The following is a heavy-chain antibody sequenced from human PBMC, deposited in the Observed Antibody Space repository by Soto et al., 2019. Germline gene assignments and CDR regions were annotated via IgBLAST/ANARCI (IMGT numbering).Heavy chain of an antibody. D-gene: IGHD2-15*01. V-gene: IGHV1-18*01. J-gene: IGHJ4*02. CDR1: GYTFTSYG. CDR2: ISAYNGNT. Sequence: GASVKVSFKASGYTFTSYGISWVRQAPGQGLEWMGWISAYNGNTNYAQKLQGRVTMTTDTSTSTAYMELRSLRSDDTAVYYCAREYCSGGSCYFDYWGQGTLVTVSS. CDR3: AREYCSGGSCYFDY.